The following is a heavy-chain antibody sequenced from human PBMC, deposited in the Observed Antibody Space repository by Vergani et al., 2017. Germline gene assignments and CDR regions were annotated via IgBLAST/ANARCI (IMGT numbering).Heavy chain of an antibody. V-gene: IGHV7-4-1*02. CDR1: GYTFTNYA. D-gene: IGHD2-15*01. J-gene: IGHJ5*01. CDR2: INSNSGNP. CDR3: VRTRSGSCTGGSCYSGWFDY. Sequence: QVQLVQSGSEVKKPGASVKVSCRASGYTFTNYALNWVRQAPGQGLEWMGWINSNSGNPTYAQGFKGRFVFSLDSSVSTSYLQINSLQPEDTAVYYCVRTRSGSCTGGSCYSGWFDYWGQGTLVTVSS.